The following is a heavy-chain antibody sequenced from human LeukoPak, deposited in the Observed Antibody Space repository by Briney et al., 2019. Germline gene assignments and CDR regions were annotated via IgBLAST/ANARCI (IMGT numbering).Heavy chain of an antibody. V-gene: IGHV3-66*01. CDR2: IYSGGST. CDR1: GFTFSSYS. Sequence: GGSLRLSCAASGFTFSSYSMNWVRQAPGKGLEWVSLIYSGGSTFYADSVKGRFTISRDNSKNTLYLQMNSLRAEDTAVYYCAGPGDYFDYWGQGTLVTVSS. J-gene: IGHJ4*02. CDR3: AGPGDYFDY.